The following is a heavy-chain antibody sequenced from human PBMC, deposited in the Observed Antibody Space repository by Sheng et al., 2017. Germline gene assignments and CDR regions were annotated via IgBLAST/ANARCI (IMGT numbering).Heavy chain of an antibody. CDR2: ISAYNGNT. D-gene: IGHD3-10*01. CDR1: GYTFTSYG. V-gene: IGHV1-18*01. Sequence: QVQLVQSGAEVKKPGASVKVSCKASGYTFTSYGISWVRQAPGQGLEWMGWISAYNGNTNYAQKLQGRVTMTTDTSTSTAYMELRSLRSDDTAVYYCARSTTYYYGSGSYGPAWFDPWGQGTLVTVSS. J-gene: IGHJ5*02. CDR3: ARSTTYYYGSGSYGPAWFDP.